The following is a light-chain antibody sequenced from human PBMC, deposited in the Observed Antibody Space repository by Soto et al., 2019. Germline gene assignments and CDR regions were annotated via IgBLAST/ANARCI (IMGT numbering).Light chain of an antibody. J-gene: IGKJ1*01. V-gene: IGKV3-20*01. Sequence: DIVLTQSPGTLSLSPGERATLSCRASQSVSSSYLAWYQQKPGQAPRLLIYGVSSRATGIPDRFSGSGSGTDFTLTISRLEPEDFAVYYCQQYGRSPWTFGQGTKVDIK. CDR1: QSVSSSY. CDR2: GVS. CDR3: QQYGRSPWT.